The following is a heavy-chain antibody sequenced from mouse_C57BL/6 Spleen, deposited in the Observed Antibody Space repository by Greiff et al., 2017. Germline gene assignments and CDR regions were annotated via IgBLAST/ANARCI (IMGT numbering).Heavy chain of an antibody. CDR3: AISYDYSWFAY. J-gene: IGHJ3*01. CDR2: IHPSNSDT. V-gene: IGHV1-74*01. CDR1: GYTFTSYW. Sequence: QVQLQQPGAELVKPGASVKVSCKASGYTFTSYWMHWVKQRPGQGLEWIGRIHPSNSDTNYNQKFKGKATLTVDKSSSTAYMQLSSLTSEDSSVYFSAISYDYSWFAYWGQGTLVTVSA. D-gene: IGHD2-4*01.